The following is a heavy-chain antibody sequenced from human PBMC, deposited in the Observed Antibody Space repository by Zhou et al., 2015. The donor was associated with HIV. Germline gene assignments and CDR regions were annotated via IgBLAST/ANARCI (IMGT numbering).Heavy chain of an antibody. Sequence: QVQLVQSGAEVKKPGASVKVSCKASGYTFTSYGISWVRQAPGQGLEWMGWISAYNGNTNYAQKLQGRVTMTTDTSTSTAYMELRSLRSDDTAVYYCAREVPSVTTGWGYYYYYYMDVWGKGTTVTVSS. V-gene: IGHV1-18*01. D-gene: IGHD4-17*01. CDR1: GYTFTSYG. J-gene: IGHJ6*03. CDR2: ISAYNGNT. CDR3: AREVPSVTTGWGYYYYYYMDV.